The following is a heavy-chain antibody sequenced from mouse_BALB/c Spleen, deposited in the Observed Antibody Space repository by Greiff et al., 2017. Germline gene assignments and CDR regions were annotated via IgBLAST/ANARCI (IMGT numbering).Heavy chain of an antibody. J-gene: IGHJ4*01. V-gene: IGHV1S29*02. CDR3: ARYGYDGGYYAMDY. CDR2: IYPYNGGT. CDR1: GYTFTDYN. Sequence: EVKLMESGPELVKPGASVKISCKASGYTFTDYNMHWVKQSHGKSLEWIGYIYPYNGGTGYNQKFKSKATLTVDNSSSTAYMELRSLTSEDSAVYYGARYGYDGGYYAMDYWGQGTSVTVSS. D-gene: IGHD2-2*01.